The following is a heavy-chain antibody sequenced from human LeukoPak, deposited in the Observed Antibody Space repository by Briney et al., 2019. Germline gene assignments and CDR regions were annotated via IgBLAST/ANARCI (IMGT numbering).Heavy chain of an antibody. Sequence: SETLSLTCTVSGYSISSGYYWGWIRQPPGKGLEWIGSIYHSGSTYYNPSLKSRVTISVDTSKNQFSLKLSSVTAADTAVYYCARDLRSPWYAFDIWGQGTVVTVSS. CDR1: GYSISSGYY. V-gene: IGHV4-38-2*02. CDR3: ARDLRSPWYAFDI. J-gene: IGHJ3*02. D-gene: IGHD3-16*01. CDR2: IYHSGST.